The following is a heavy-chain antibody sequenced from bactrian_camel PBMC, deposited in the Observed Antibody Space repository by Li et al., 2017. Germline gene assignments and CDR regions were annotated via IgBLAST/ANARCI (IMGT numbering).Heavy chain of an antibody. V-gene: IGHV3S10*01. CDR3: YCGNEFGI. Sequence: DVQLVESGGGLVQPGGSLRLSCAASGFTFSSYSMYWVRQAPGKGLEWISTIDTGGSAYYAESVKGRFTISRDNAKNTVYLQMNSLKSEDTALYYYYCGNEFGIWGQGTQVTVS. CDR1: GFTFSSYS. D-gene: IGHD3*01. J-gene: IGHJ6*01. CDR2: IDTGGSA.